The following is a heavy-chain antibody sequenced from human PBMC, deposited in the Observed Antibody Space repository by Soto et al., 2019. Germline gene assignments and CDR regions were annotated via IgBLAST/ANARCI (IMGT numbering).Heavy chain of an antibody. Sequence: GGSLRLSCAASGFTFSSYGMHWVRQAPGKGLEWVAVIWYDGSNKYYADSVKGRFTISRDNSKNTLYLQMNSLRAEDTAVYYCAREYYDFWSGYYTRLFLAYYYMDVWGKGT. CDR1: GFTFSSYG. CDR2: IWYDGSNK. CDR3: AREYYDFWSGYYTRLFLAYYYMDV. D-gene: IGHD3-3*01. V-gene: IGHV3-33*01. J-gene: IGHJ6*03.